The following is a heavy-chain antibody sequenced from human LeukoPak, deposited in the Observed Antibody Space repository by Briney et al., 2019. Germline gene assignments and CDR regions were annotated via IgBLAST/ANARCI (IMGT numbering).Heavy chain of an antibody. CDR1: GGSISSGGYS. J-gene: IGHJ4*02. CDR2: IYHSGST. CDR3: ARVLRGDYFDY. V-gene: IGHV4-30-2*01. D-gene: IGHD1-26*01. Sequence: SETLSLTCAVSGGSISSGGYSWSWIRQPPGKGLEWIGYIYHSGSTYYNQSLKSRVTISVDRSKNQFSLKLSSVTAADTAVYYCARVLRGDYFDYWGQGTLVTVSS.